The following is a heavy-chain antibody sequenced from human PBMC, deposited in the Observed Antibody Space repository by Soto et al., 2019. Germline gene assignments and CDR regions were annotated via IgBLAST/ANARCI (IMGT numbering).Heavy chain of an antibody. Sequence: ASVKVSCKVSGYTLTELSTHWVRQAPGKGLEWMGGFDPEDGETIYAQKFQGRVTMTEDTSTDTAYMELSSLRSEDTAVYYCASLIAVAGTGYFQHWGQGTLVTVSS. J-gene: IGHJ1*01. V-gene: IGHV1-24*01. CDR2: FDPEDGET. D-gene: IGHD6-19*01. CDR3: ASLIAVAGTGYFQH. CDR1: GYTLTELS.